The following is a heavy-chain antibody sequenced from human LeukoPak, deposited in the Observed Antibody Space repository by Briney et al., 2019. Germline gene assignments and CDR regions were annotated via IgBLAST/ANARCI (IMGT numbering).Heavy chain of an antibody. V-gene: IGHV1-2*02. Sequence: ASVKVSCKASGYTFTAYYVHWVRQAPGQGLEWIGWINPDTGDTNYAPKFQGRVTMIKDTSTNSAYMELNKLTSDDTAVYYCGRGNKSFDPWGQGTLVTVSS. CDR3: GRGNKSFDP. CDR2: INPDTGDT. J-gene: IGHJ5*02. CDR1: GYTFTAYY.